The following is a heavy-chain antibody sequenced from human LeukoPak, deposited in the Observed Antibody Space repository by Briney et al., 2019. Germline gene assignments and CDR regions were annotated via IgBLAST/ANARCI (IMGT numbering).Heavy chain of an antibody. CDR2: IYYSGST. J-gene: IGHJ4*02. V-gene: IGHV4-31*03. Sequence: PSETLSITCTVSGGSISSGGYYWSWIRQHPGKGLEWIGYIYYSGSTYYNPSLKSRVTISVDTSKNQFSLKLSSVTAADTAVYYCARELRAGYFDYWGQGTLVTVSS. CDR1: GGSISSGGYY. CDR3: ARELRAGYFDY. D-gene: IGHD1-14*01.